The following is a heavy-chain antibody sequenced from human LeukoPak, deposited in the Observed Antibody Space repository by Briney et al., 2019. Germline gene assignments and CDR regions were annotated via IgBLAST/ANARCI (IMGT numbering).Heavy chain of an antibody. D-gene: IGHD3-10*01. V-gene: IGHV1-69*13. CDR3: ARDDGYGSGSYCPNFDY. J-gene: IGHJ4*02. CDR1: GGTFSSYA. CDR2: IIPIFGTA. Sequence: SVKVSCKASGGTFSSYAISWVRQAPGQGLEWMGGIIPIFGTANYAQKFQGRVTITADESTSTAYMELSSLRSEDTAVYYCARDDGYGSGSYCPNFDYWGQGTLVTVSS.